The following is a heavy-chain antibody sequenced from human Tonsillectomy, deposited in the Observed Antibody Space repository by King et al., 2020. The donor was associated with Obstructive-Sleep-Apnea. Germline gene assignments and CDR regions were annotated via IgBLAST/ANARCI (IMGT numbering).Heavy chain of an antibody. CDR3: ARDGSYYYDSSGYSDY. J-gene: IGHJ4*02. CDR2: IWYDGSNK. V-gene: IGHV3-33*01. D-gene: IGHD3-22*01. Sequence: VQLVESGGGVVQPGRSLRLSCAASGFTFSSYGMHWVRQAPGKGLEWVAVIWYDGSNKYDADSVKGRFTISRDNSKNTLYLQMNSLRAEDTAVYYCARDGSYYYDSSGYSDYWGQGTLVTVSS. CDR1: GFTFSSYG.